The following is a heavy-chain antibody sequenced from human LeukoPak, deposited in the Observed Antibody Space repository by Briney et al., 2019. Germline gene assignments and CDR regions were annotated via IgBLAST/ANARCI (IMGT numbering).Heavy chain of an antibody. CDR1: GYTFTSYG. V-gene: IGHV1-18*01. CDR2: ISAYNGNT. J-gene: IGHJ4*02. CDR3: ARDSNIVVVPAANDY. Sequence: ASVKVSCKASGYTFTSYGISWVRQAPGQGLEWMGWISAYNGNTNYAQKLQGRVTMTTDTSTSTAYMELRSLRSDDTAVYYCARDSNIVVVPAANDYWGQGTLVTVS. D-gene: IGHD2-2*01.